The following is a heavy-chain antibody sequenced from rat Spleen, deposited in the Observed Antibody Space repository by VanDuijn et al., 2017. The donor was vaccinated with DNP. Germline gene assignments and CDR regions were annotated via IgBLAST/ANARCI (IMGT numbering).Heavy chain of an antibody. V-gene: IGHV5-27*01. CDR2: MSPTTRSS. CDR1: GFSFSDYD. Sequence: EVQLVESGGGLVQPGRSLKLSCAASGFSFSDYDMAWVRQAPTKGLEWVACMSPTTRSSYYRDSVRGRFTVSRDDATSTLYLQMDSLRSEDTATYYCTRGGTYYFDYWGQGVMVTDSS. CDR3: TRGGTYYFDY. J-gene: IGHJ2*01.